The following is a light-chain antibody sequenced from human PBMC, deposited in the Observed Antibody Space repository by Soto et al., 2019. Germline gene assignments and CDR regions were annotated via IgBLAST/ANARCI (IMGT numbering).Light chain of an antibody. CDR3: QPYGSSPGT. V-gene: IGKV3-20*01. J-gene: IGKJ1*01. Sequence: IVLTQSPGTLSLSPGERATLSCRASQSVSSGYLAWYQQKPGQAPRLLIYGASIRATGIPDRFSGSGSGTDFTLTISRLEPEDFAVYYCQPYGSSPGTFGQGTKVEIK. CDR2: GAS. CDR1: QSVSSGY.